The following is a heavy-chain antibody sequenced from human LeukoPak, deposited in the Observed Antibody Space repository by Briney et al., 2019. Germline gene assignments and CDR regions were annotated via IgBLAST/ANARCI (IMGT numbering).Heavy chain of an antibody. J-gene: IGHJ4*02. V-gene: IGHV4-34*01. CDR1: GGSFSGYY. CDR3: ARHFGYDSSGSFDY. Sequence: PSETLSLTCAVYGGSFSGYYWSWIRQPPGKGLEWIGEINHSGSTNYNPSLKSRVTISVDTSKNQFSLKLSSVTAADTAVYYCARHFGYDSSGSFDYWGQGTLVTVSS. CDR2: INHSGST. D-gene: IGHD3-22*01.